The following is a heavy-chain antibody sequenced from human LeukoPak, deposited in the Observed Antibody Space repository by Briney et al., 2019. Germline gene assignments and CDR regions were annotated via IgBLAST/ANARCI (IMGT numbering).Heavy chain of an antibody. V-gene: IGHV3-23*01. CDR3: TRGGNYYDTSGSNWFDP. D-gene: IGHD3-22*01. CDR2: ISVSGGST. Sequence: GGSLRLSCAASGFTFRNYAMGWVRQAPGKGLEWVSSISVSGGSTYYADSVKGRFTTYRDNSKSTLSLQMNSLRAEDTAVYYCTRGGNYYDTSGSNWFDPWGQGSLVTVSS. CDR1: GFTFRNYA. J-gene: IGHJ5*02.